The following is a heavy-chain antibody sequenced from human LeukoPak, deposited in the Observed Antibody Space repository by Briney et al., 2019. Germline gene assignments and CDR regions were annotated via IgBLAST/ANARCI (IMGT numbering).Heavy chain of an antibody. CDR2: IYYSGST. Sequence: PSETLSLTCTVSGGSISSSSYYWGWIRQPPGKGLEWIGSIYYSGSTYYNPSLKSRVTISVDTSKNQFSLKLSSVTAADTAVYYCARETSQKGAHYMDVWGKGTTITISS. CDR1: GGSISSSSYY. V-gene: IGHV4-39*07. D-gene: IGHD3-16*01. J-gene: IGHJ6*03. CDR3: ARETSQKGAHYMDV.